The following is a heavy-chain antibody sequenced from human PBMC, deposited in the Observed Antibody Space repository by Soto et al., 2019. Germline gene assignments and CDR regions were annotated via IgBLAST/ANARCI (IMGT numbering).Heavy chain of an antibody. D-gene: IGHD6-13*01. CDR3: ARDKPRIAAAGTFGWFDP. CDR1: GFTFSSYW. V-gene: IGHV3-7*03. J-gene: IGHJ5*02. Sequence: EVQLVESGGGLVQPGGSLRLSCAASGFTFSSYWMSWVRQAPGKGLEWVANIKQDGSEKYYVDSVKGRFTISRDNAKNSLYLQMSSRRAEDTAVYYCARDKPRIAAAGTFGWFDPWGQGTLVTVSS. CDR2: IKQDGSEK.